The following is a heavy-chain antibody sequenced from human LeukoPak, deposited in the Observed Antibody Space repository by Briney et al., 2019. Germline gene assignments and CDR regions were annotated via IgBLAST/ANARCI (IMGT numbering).Heavy chain of an antibody. Sequence: ASVKVSCKASGHTFTSYYMHWVRQAPGQGLEWMGIINPSGGSTSYAQKFQGRVTITADKSTSTAYMELSSLRSEDTAVYYCAAQATEEGYYYDSSGPQAREEAFDIWGQGTMVTVSS. V-gene: IGHV1-46*01. J-gene: IGHJ3*02. D-gene: IGHD3-22*01. CDR1: GHTFTSYY. CDR2: INPSGGST. CDR3: AAQATEEGYYYDSSGPQAREEAFDI.